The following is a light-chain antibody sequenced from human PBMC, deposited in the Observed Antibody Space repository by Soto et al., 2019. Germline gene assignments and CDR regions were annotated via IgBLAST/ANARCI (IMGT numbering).Light chain of an antibody. V-gene: IGKV1-33*01. CDR3: HQYDNRPTWT. Sequence: DIQMTQSPASLSASLGDRVTITCQASQDISNNLNWYQQKPGKTPRLLIYDTSTLETGVRARFSGSGSGTELTLSISSLQPGDIARYYCHQYDNRPTWTFGQGTKVDIK. J-gene: IGKJ1*01. CDR2: DTS. CDR1: QDISNN.